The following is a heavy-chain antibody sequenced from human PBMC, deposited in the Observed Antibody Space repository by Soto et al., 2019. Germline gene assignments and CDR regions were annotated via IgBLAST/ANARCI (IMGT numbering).Heavy chain of an antibody. CDR1: GFTFNSYS. J-gene: IGHJ4*02. Sequence: GGSLRLSCAASGFTFNSYSMNWVRQAPGKGLEWVSSMSRSSRYIYYADSVKGRFTISRDNAKNSVYLQMNSLRAEDTAVYYCARDGGVAATLANYFDYWGQGTLVAVSS. V-gene: IGHV3-21*01. CDR2: MSRSSRYI. CDR3: ARDGGVAATLANYFDY. D-gene: IGHD2-15*01.